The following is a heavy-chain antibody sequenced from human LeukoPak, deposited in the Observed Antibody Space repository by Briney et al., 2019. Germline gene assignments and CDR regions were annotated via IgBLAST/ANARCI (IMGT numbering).Heavy chain of an antibody. D-gene: IGHD3-22*01. Sequence: GGSLRLSCAASGFTFSSYRMNWVRQAPGKGLEWVSSISSSSSYIYYADSVKGRFTISRDNAKNSLYLQMNSLRAEDTAVYYCARDPRIVVVPSDAFDIWGQGTMVTVSS. CDR1: GFTFSSYR. J-gene: IGHJ3*02. CDR3: ARDPRIVVVPSDAFDI. V-gene: IGHV3-21*01. CDR2: ISSSSSYI.